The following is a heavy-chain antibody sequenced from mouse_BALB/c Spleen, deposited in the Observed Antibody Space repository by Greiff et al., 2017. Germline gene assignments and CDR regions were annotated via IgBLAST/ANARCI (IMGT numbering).Heavy chain of an antibody. CDR2: ISSGSSTI. CDR1: GFTFSSFG. Sequence: EVKLVESGGGLVQPGGSRKLSCAASGFTFSSFGMHWVRQAPEKGLEWVAYISSGSSTIYYADTVKGRFTISRDNPKNTLFLQMTSLRSEDTAMYYCARPNWDGYAMDYWGQGTSVTVSS. CDR3: ARPNWDGYAMDY. D-gene: IGHD4-1*01. J-gene: IGHJ4*01. V-gene: IGHV5-17*02.